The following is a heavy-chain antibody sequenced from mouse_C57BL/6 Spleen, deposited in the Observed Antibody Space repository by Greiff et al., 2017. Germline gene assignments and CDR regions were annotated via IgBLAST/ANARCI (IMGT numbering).Heavy chain of an antibody. CDR2: IDPSDSYT. J-gene: IGHJ2*01. V-gene: IGHV1-50*01. CDR3: ARGGAYDYGFDY. D-gene: IGHD2-4*01. CDR1: GYTFTSYW. Sequence: QVQLQQPGAELVKPGASVKLSCKASGYTFTSYWMQWVKQRPGQGLEWIGEIDPSDSYTNYNQKFKGKATLTVDTSSSTAYMQLSSLTSEDSAVYYCARGGAYDYGFDYWGPGTTLTVSS.